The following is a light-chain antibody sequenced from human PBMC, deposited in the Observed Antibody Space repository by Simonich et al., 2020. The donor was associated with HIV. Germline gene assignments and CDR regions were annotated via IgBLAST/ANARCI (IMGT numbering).Light chain of an antibody. J-gene: IGKJ4*01. V-gene: IGKV2-28*01. Sequence: DIVMTQSPLSLPVTPGEPASISCRSSQSLLHSNGYNYLDWYLPKPGQSPQLLIYLGSNRASGVPDRFSGSGSGTDFTLKISRVEAEDVGVYYCMQALQTPATFGGGTKVEIK. CDR2: LGS. CDR3: MQALQTPAT. CDR1: QSLLHSNGYNY.